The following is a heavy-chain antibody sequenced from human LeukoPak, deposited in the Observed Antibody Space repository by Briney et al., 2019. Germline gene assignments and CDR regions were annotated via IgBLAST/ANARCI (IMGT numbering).Heavy chain of an antibody. J-gene: IGHJ4*02. V-gene: IGHV3-30*02. D-gene: IGHD6-13*01. CDR1: GFTFSSYG. Sequence: GGSLRLSCAASGFTFSSYGMHWVRQAPGKGLEWVAFIRYDGSNKYYADSVKGRFTISRDNSKNTLYLQMNSLRAEDAAVYYCAILAQQLPLGFFWGQGTLVTVSS. CDR3: AILAQQLPLGFF. CDR2: IRYDGSNK.